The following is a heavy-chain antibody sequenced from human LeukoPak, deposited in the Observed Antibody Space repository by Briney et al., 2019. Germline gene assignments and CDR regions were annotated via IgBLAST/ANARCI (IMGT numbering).Heavy chain of an antibody. V-gene: IGHV3-30*02. D-gene: IGHD3-22*01. Sequence: GGSLRLSCAASGFTFNSYVMHWVRQAPGKGLEWVTFIRSDGSNKYYADSVKGRFTISRDNSKNTLYLQMNSLRAEDTAVYYCAKPLHYYDSSGYYRDAFDIWGQGTMVTVSS. CDR3: AKPLHYYDSSGYYRDAFDI. J-gene: IGHJ3*02. CDR1: GFTFNSYV. CDR2: IRSDGSNK.